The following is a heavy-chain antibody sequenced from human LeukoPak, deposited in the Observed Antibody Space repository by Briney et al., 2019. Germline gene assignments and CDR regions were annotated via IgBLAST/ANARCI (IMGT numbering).Heavy chain of an antibody. V-gene: IGHV3-30*04. D-gene: IGHD3-22*01. J-gene: IGHJ4*02. Sequence: PGWSLPLSCAASGFTFSSYAMHWLGRAPAKGLAWVAVISYDGSNEYYADSVKGRFTISRDNSRNTLYLQMNNSLRAEDTAVYYCARDYYYDSGGYYSFDYWGQGTLVTVS. CDR3: ARDYYYDSGGYYSFDY. CDR1: GFTFSSYA. CDR2: ISYDGSNE.